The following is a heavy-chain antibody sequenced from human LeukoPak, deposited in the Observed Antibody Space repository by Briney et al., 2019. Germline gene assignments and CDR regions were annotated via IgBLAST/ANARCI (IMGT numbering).Heavy chain of an antibody. CDR2: IRESGGST. V-gene: IGHV3-23*01. CDR3: AKTKPYGTTWYGGID. J-gene: IGHJ4*02. CDR1: GFTFSSYA. Sequence: GGSLRLSCVASGFTFSSYAMSWVRQAPGKGLEWVSAIRESGGSTHYADSVKGRFTISRDNSKDTLYLQMNSLRAEDTAVYYCAKTKPYGTTWYGGIDWGQGALVTVSS. D-gene: IGHD6-13*01.